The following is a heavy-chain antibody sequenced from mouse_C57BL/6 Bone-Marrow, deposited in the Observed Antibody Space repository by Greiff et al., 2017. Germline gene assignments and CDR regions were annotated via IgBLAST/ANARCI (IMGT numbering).Heavy chain of an antibody. Sequence: DVKLVESGGGLVQPKGSLKLSCAASGFTFNTYAMHWVRQAPGQGLEWVARIRRKSSNYATYYADSVKDRFTISRDDSQTMLYLQMNNLETEDTAMYYCVRGWLLAWFAYWGQGTLVTVSA. CDR1: GFTFNTYA. CDR2: IRRKSSNYAT. V-gene: IGHV10-3*01. CDR3: VRGWLLAWFAY. J-gene: IGHJ3*01. D-gene: IGHD2-3*01.